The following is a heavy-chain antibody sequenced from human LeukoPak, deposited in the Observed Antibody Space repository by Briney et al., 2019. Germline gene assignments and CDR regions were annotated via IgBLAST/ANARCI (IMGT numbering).Heavy chain of an antibody. D-gene: IGHD6-19*01. Sequence: PGGSLRLSCAASGFTFSDYYMSWIRQAPGKGLEWVSYISSSGSTIYYADSVKGRFTISRDNAKNSLYLQMNSLRAEDTAVYYCASMLFEWLAYYYYMDVWGKGTTVTVSS. J-gene: IGHJ6*03. V-gene: IGHV3-11*04. CDR1: GFTFSDYY. CDR3: ASMLFEWLAYYYYMDV. CDR2: ISSSGSTI.